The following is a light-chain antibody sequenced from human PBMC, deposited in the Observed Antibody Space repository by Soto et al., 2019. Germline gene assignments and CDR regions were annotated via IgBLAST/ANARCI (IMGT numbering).Light chain of an antibody. Sequence: QSVLTQPPSASGSPGQSVTISCTGTSTDVGDYKYVFWYQQHPGKAPKLLTYEVNKRPSGVPDRFSGSKSGNTASLTVSGLQAEDEADYYCSSLAGGTLVFGGGTKLTVL. V-gene: IGLV2-8*01. CDR2: EVN. CDR3: SSLAGGTLV. J-gene: IGLJ2*01. CDR1: STDVGDYKY.